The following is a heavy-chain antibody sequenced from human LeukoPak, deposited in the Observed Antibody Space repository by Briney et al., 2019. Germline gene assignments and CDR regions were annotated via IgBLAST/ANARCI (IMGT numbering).Heavy chain of an antibody. V-gene: IGHV3-66*01. CDR1: AFTFSSYS. J-gene: IGHJ4*02. CDR2: IYTGGTT. Sequence: GGSLRLSCAASAFTFSSYSMNWVRQAPGKGLEWVSGIYTGGTTYYTDSVKGRFTISRDNPNNTLYLQMHSLRAEDTAVYYCAREISRFGIWGQGTLVTVSS. D-gene: IGHD3-16*01. CDR3: AREISRFGI.